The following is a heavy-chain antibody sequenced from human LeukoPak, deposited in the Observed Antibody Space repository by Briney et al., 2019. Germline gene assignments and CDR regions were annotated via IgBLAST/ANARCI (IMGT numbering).Heavy chain of an antibody. V-gene: IGHV3-30*18. D-gene: IGHD3-16*02. CDR2: ISYDGSNK. CDR1: GFTFSSYG. J-gene: IGHJ4*02. Sequence: GGSLRLSCAASGFTFSSYGMHWVRQAPGKGLEWVAVISYDGSNKYYADSVKGRFTISRNNSKNTLYLQMNSLRAEDTAVYYCAKDRGSGIVNYWGQGTLVTVSS. CDR3: AKDRGSGIVNY.